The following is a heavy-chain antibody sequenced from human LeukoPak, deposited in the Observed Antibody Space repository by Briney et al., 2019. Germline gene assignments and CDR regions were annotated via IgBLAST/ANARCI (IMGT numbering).Heavy chain of an antibody. CDR3: ARVASGSYYYYYYMDV. D-gene: IGHD1-26*01. V-gene: IGHV3-53*01. Sequence: GGSLRLSCAASGFTVSSNYMSWVRQAPGKGLEWVSVIYSGGSTYYADSVKGRFTISRDNSKNTLYLQMNSLRAEDTAAYYCARVASGSYYYYYYMDVWGKGTTVTVSS. CDR1: GFTVSSNY. CDR2: IYSGGST. J-gene: IGHJ6*03.